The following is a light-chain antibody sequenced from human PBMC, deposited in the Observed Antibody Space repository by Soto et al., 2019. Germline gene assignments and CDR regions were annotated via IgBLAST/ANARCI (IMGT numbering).Light chain of an antibody. J-gene: IGKJ1*01. CDR2: KAS. CDR3: QQYNSHET. V-gene: IGKV1-5*03. CDR1: QTISSW. Sequence: DIQMTQSPSTLSVSVGDRVTITCRASQTISSWLAWYQQKPGKAPKLLIYKASTLKSGVPSRFSGSGSGTEFTLTISSLQPDDFATYYCQQYNSHETFGQGTKVDI.